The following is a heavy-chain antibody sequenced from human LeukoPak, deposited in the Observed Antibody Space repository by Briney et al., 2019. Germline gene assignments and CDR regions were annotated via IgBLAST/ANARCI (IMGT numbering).Heavy chain of an antibody. CDR2: INHGGST. Sequence: SETLSLTCAVYGGSFSDSYWSWIRQPPGKGLEWIGEINHGGSTNYNPSLKSRVTLSVDTSKNQCSLKLTSVTAADTAVYYCARDGYSTPDVWGQGTTVTVSS. D-gene: IGHD6-13*01. V-gene: IGHV4-34*01. CDR1: GGSFSDSY. J-gene: IGHJ6*02. CDR3: ARDGYSTPDV.